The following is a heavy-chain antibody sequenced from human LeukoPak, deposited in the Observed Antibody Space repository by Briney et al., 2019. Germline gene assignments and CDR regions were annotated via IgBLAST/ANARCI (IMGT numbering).Heavy chain of an antibody. CDR2: IYPGDSDT. D-gene: IGHD5-24*01. Sequence: GESLKISCRGSGYSFTTYWIGWVRQMPGKGLEWMGIIYPGDSDTRYSPSFQGQVTISADKSISTAYLHWSSLKASDTAMYYCARPVEMATLSTFYIWGQGTMVTVSS. CDR1: GYSFTTYW. V-gene: IGHV5-51*01. CDR3: ARPVEMATLSTFYI. J-gene: IGHJ3*02.